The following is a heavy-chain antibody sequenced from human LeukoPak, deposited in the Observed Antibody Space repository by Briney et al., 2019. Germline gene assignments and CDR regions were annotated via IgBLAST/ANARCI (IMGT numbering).Heavy chain of an antibody. D-gene: IGHD6-19*01. CDR3: AKDGDSSGWYYFYY. Sequence: GGSLRLSCAASGFTFSRYGMHWVRQAPGKGLEWVAVISYDGSNKYYADSVKGRFTISRDNSKNTLYLQMNSLRAEDTAVYYCAKDGDSSGWYYFYYWGQGTLVTVSS. CDR2: ISYDGSNK. CDR1: GFTFSRYG. V-gene: IGHV3-30*18. J-gene: IGHJ4*02.